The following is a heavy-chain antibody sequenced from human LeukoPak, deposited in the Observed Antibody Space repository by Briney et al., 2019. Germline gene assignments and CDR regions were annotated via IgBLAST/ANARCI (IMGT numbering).Heavy chain of an antibody. CDR3: AKSLWGTRSYYYYYMDV. Sequence: GGSLRLSCAASGFTFSSHAMSWVRQAPGKGLEWVSTMSTNGVATYYADSVKGRFTISRDNSKNTLYLQMNSLRADDTAVYYCAKSLWGTRSYYYYYMDVWGKGTTVTVSS. D-gene: IGHD3-16*01. V-gene: IGHV3-23*01. CDR1: GFTFSSHA. CDR2: MSTNGVAT. J-gene: IGHJ6*03.